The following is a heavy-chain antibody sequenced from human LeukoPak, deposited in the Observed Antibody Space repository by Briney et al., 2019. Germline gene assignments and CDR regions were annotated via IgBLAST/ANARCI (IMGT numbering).Heavy chain of an antibody. Sequence: GGSLRLSCAASGFTLDDYAMHRVRQAPGKGLEWVSGISWNSGSIGYADSVKGRFTISRDNAKNSLYLQMNSLRAEDTALYYCAKASTPGYSSGWYGYYFDYWGQGTLVTVSS. CDR3: AKASTPGYSSGWYGYYFDY. D-gene: IGHD6-19*01. J-gene: IGHJ4*02. V-gene: IGHV3-9*01. CDR2: ISWNSGSI. CDR1: GFTLDDYA.